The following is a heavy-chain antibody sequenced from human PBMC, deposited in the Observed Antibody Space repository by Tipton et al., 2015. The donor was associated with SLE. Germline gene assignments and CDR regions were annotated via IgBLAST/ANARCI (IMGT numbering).Heavy chain of an antibody. J-gene: IGHJ4*02. Sequence: SLRLSCAASGFTFSSYWMHWVRQAPGKGLVWVSRINTDGRTTTYADSVKGRFTISRDNAKNTLYLQMSSLRAEDAAVYYCIRDLAGREGYWGQGTLVTVSS. CDR3: IRDLAGREGY. CDR1: GFTFSSYW. D-gene: IGHD6-19*01. V-gene: IGHV3-74*01. CDR2: INTDGRTT.